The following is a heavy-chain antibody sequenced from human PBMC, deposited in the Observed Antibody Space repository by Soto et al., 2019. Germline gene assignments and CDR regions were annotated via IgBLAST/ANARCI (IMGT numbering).Heavy chain of an antibody. J-gene: IGHJ4*02. V-gene: IGHV4-34*01. Sequence: PSETLSLTCAVYGGSFRGYYWSWIRQPPGKGLEWIGEINHSGSTNYNPSLKSRVTISVDTSKNQFSLKLSSVTAADTAVYYCARPGHGDYVFDYWGQGTLVTVSS. D-gene: IGHD4-17*01. CDR1: GGSFRGYY. CDR2: INHSGST. CDR3: ARPGHGDYVFDY.